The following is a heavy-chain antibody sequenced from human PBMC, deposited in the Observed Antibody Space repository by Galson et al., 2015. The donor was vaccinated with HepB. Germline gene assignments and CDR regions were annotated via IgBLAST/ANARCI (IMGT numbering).Heavy chain of an antibody. V-gene: IGHV3-49*03. D-gene: IGHD2-15*01. CDR2: IKSKTFGGTT. CDR3: TLGGAAAY. Sequence: SLRLSCAGSGFPFGNYAMSWFRQAPGKGLEWLGYIKSKTFGGTTQYAASVRGRFTISRDDSASLAYLQMNNLRTEDTAMYYCTLGGAAAYWGQGTLVTVSS. CDR1: GFPFGNYA. J-gene: IGHJ4*02.